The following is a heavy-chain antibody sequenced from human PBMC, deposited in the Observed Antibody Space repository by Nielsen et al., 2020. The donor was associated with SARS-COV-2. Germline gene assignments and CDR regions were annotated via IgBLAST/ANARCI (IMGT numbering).Heavy chain of an antibody. J-gene: IGHJ4*02. D-gene: IGHD6-19*01. CDR2: IYYSGST. CDR1: GGSISSYY. Sequence: SETLSLTCTVSGGSISSYYWSWIRQPPGKGLEWIGYIYYSGSTNYNPPLKSRVTISVDTSKNQFSLKLSSVTAADTAVYYCARAPSFGYSSGWSFDYWGQGTLVTVSS. CDR3: ARAPSFGYSSGWSFDY. V-gene: IGHV4-59*01.